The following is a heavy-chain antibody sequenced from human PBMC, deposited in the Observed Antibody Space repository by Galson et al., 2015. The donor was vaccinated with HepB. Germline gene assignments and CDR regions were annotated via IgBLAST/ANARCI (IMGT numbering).Heavy chain of an antibody. CDR3: ATDAPREYFSTGSPFDY. V-gene: IGHV3-11*01. CDR2: ISSSGSSI. CDR1: GFTFSDYY. D-gene: IGHD3/OR15-3a*01. J-gene: IGHJ4*02. Sequence: SLRLSCAASGFTFSDYYMSWIRQPPGKGLEWVSYISSSGSSIYYADSVKGRFTISRDNAKNSLFLQMNSLGAEDTAVYYCATDAPREYFSTGSPFDYWGQGTLVTVSS.